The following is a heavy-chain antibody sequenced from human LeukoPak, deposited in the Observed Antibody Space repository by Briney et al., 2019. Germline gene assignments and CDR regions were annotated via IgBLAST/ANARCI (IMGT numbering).Heavy chain of an antibody. J-gene: IGHJ4*02. Sequence: ASVKVSCKASGYTFTSYDINWVRQATGQGLEWMGWMNPNSGNTGYAQKFQGRVTMTRNTSISTAYMELSSLRSEDTAVYYCARDSPAVAGFFDYWGQGTLVTVSS. CDR2: MNPNSGNT. V-gene: IGHV1-8*01. CDR3: ARDSPAVAGFFDY. D-gene: IGHD6-19*01. CDR1: GYTFTSYD.